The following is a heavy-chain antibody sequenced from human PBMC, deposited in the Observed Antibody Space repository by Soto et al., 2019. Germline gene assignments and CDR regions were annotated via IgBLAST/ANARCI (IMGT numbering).Heavy chain of an antibody. CDR3: ARDGSTSWYCYDYHGMDV. CDR2: INQDGSEK. CDR1: GFTFRTYW. Sequence: EVQLVESGGGLVQPGGSLRLSCGASGFTFRTYWLSWVRQVPGKGLEWVANINQDGSEKNYVDSVKGRFTISRDNAKNSLQLQVSSLRAEDTALYYCARDGSTSWYCYDYHGMDVWGQGTTVTVSS. D-gene: IGHD6-13*01. V-gene: IGHV3-7*05. J-gene: IGHJ6*02.